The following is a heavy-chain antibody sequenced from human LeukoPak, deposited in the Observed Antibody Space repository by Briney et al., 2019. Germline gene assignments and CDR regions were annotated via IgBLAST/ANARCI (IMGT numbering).Heavy chain of an antibody. CDR3: ARDNEIAQPTYFLRFFDP. Sequence: SQTLSLTCTVSGGSISSGTYYWNWIRQPAGKGLEWIGRIYTSGSTNYNPSLKSRVTISVDTSKNQFSLKLSSVTAADTAVYYCARDNEIAQPTYFLRFFDPWGQGTLVTVSS. J-gene: IGHJ5*02. V-gene: IGHV4-61*02. D-gene: IGHD2-2*01. CDR1: GGSISSGTYY. CDR2: IYTSGST.